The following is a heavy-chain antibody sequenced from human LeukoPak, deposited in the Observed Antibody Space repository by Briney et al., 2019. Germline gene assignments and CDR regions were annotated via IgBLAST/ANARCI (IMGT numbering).Heavy chain of an antibody. V-gene: IGHV3-30-3*01. Sequence: GGSLRLSCAASGFTFSSYAMHWVRQAPGKGLEWVAVISYDGSNKYYADSVKGRFTISRDNSKNTLYLQMNSLRAEDTAVYYCARGAVVVVTLFDYWGQGTLVTVSS. CDR1: GFTFSSYA. J-gene: IGHJ4*02. D-gene: IGHD3-22*01. CDR2: ISYDGSNK. CDR3: ARGAVVVVTLFDY.